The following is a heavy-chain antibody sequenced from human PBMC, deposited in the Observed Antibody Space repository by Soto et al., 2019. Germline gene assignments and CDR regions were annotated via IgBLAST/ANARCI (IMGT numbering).Heavy chain of an antibody. CDR1: GGSISSYY. Sequence: SETLSLTCTVSGGSISSYYWSWIRQPPGKGLEWIGYIYYSGSTNYNPSLKSRVTISVDTSKNQFSLKLSSVTAADTAVYYCARVLYYYDSSGYYRRYYFDYWGQGTLVTVSS. V-gene: IGHV4-59*01. CDR3: ARVLYYYDSSGYYRRYYFDY. D-gene: IGHD3-22*01. J-gene: IGHJ4*02. CDR2: IYYSGST.